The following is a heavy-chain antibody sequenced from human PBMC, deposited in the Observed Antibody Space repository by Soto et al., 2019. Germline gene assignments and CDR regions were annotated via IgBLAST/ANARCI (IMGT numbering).Heavy chain of an antibody. Sequence: SETLSLTCAVYGGSFSGYYWSWIRQPPGKGLEWIGEINHSGSTNYNPSLKSRVTISVDTSKNQFSLKLTSVTAADTAIYFCARLVYDTRLNYMYFDFWGQGALVTVSS. J-gene: IGHJ4*02. CDR3: ARLVYDTRLNYMYFDF. D-gene: IGHD3-10*01. V-gene: IGHV4-34*01. CDR2: INHSGST. CDR1: GGSFSGYY.